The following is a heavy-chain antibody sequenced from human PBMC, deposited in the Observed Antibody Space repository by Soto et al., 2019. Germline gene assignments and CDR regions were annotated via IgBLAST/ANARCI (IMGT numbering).Heavy chain of an antibody. J-gene: IGHJ5*02. D-gene: IGHD6-19*01. Sequence: SQTLSLTCAISGDSVSRNIAAWNWIRQSPSRGLEWLGRTYYRSKWYNDYAVSVKSRITINPDTSKNQFSLQLNSVTPEDTAVYYCARTRSHSSGWYNWFDPWGQGTLVTVSS. V-gene: IGHV6-1*01. CDR2: TYYRSKWYN. CDR3: ARTRSHSSGWYNWFDP. CDR1: GDSVSRNIAA.